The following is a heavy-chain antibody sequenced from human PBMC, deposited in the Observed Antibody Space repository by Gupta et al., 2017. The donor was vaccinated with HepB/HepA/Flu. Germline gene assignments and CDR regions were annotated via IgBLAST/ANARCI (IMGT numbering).Heavy chain of an antibody. J-gene: IGHJ6*03. CDR2: IGSDSRE. CDR1: GFTFGGSA. CDR3: AKDLHFWSAMDV. V-gene: IGHV3-23*01. D-gene: IGHD3-3*02. Sequence: EVRLLESGGGLVQPGGCLRLCCAASGFTFGGSAMNWGRQAAGKGREWVAGIGSDSREHYNNSVKGRVAITRDNSRNTLYPQMNSLRAEDTAVYYCAKDLHFWSAMDVWGKGTTVTVSS.